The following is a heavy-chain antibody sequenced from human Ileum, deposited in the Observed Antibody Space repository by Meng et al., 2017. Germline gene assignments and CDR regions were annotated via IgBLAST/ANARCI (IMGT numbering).Heavy chain of an antibody. D-gene: IGHD1-26*01. CDR3: AKVGWEDY. J-gene: IGHJ4*02. V-gene: IGHV3-23*01. Sequence: EVQLLESGGGLVQTWGSLRLSCAASGFTFSTYDISWVRQAPGKGLEWVSAISSSGGSTYYADSVKGRFTISRDNSKSTLYLQMNSLRAEDTALYYCAKVGWEDYWGQGTLVTVSS. CDR2: ISSSGGST. CDR1: GFTFSTYD.